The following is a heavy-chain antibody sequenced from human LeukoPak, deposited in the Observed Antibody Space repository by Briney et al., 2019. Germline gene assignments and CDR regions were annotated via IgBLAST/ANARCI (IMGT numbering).Heavy chain of an antibody. V-gene: IGHV3-66*02. D-gene: IGHD3-22*01. CDR1: GFIVSSNY. J-gene: IGHJ4*02. CDR2: IYSGGST. Sequence: GGSLRLSCAASGFIVSSNYMSSVRQAPGKGLELVSVIYSGGSTYYAHSVKGRFTISRDNSKNTLYLQMNSLRAEDTAVYYCARDDSSPDSSGYQYGDYWGQGTLVTVSS. CDR3: ARDDSSPDSSGYQYGDY.